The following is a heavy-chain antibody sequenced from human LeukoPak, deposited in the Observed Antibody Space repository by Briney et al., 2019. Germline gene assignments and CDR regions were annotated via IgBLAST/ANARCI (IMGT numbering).Heavy chain of an antibody. Sequence: GGSPRPLCSGSGFTVRSNYISWVRQAPGEGLELGFVIYNGCCTYYVDSVKDRFTISLDNYYNKLYLQMNSLRADEAAGYYFLRTAVGHIPPHSYWSSSSCYSSSYYFDYWGQGTLVTVSS. V-gene: IGHV3-53*01. D-gene: IGHD2-2*02. CDR1: GFTVRSNY. J-gene: IGHJ4*02. CDR3: LRTAVGHIPPHSYWSSSSCYSSSYYFDY. CDR2: IYNGCCT.